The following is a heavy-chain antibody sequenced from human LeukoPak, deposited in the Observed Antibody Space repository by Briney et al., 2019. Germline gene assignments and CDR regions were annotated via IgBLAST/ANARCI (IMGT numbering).Heavy chain of an antibody. CDR2: INSDGSST. CDR3: ARMGYYYDSSGYEYAFDI. Sequence: PGGSLRLSCAASGFTFSSYWMHWVRQAPGKGLVWVSRINSDGSSTSYADSVKGRFTISRDNAKNTLYLQMNSLRAEDTAVYYCARMGYYYDSSGYEYAFDIWGQGTMVTVS. J-gene: IGHJ3*02. V-gene: IGHV3-74*01. CDR1: GFTFSSYW. D-gene: IGHD3-22*01.